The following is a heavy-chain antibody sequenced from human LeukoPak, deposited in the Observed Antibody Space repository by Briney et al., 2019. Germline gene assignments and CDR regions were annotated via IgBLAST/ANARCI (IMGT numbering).Heavy chain of an antibody. CDR1: GFTFSSYG. CDR2: IWYDGSNK. J-gene: IGHJ4*02. CDR3: AKSSYYDASGYSREYYFDS. Sequence: GRSLRLSCAASGFTFSSYGMHWVRQAPGKGLEWVAVIWYDGSNKYYADSVKGRFTISRDKTKNTLYLQMNSLRAEDTAVYYCAKSSYYDASGYSREYYFDSWGQGTLVTVSS. D-gene: IGHD3-22*01. V-gene: IGHV3-33*03.